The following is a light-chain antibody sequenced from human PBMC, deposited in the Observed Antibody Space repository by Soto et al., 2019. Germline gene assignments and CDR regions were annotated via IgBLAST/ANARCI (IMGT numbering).Light chain of an antibody. V-gene: IGKV1-6*01. Sequence: AIQMTQSPSSLSASVGGRGIITCRASQAIRNDLGWYQQKPGKAPKLLIYTASTLQSGVPSRFSGSGSGADFTLTIRSLQPEDSATYYCLHDYSYPRTFGQGTKVDIK. CDR1: QAIRND. CDR3: LHDYSYPRT. J-gene: IGKJ1*01. CDR2: TAS.